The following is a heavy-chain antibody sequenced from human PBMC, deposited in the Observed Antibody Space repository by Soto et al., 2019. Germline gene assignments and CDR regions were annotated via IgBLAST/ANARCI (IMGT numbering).Heavy chain of an antibody. CDR2: ISYDGSNK. Sequence: QVQLVESGGGVVQPGRSLRLSCAASGFTFSSYAMHWVRQAPGKGLEWVAVISYDGSNKYYADSVKGRFTISRDNSKNTLYLQMNSRRAEDTAVYYCARGALKMATTPGGYWGQGTLVTVSS. CDR3: ARGALKMATTPGGY. J-gene: IGHJ4*02. D-gene: IGHD5-12*01. CDR1: GFTFSSYA. V-gene: IGHV3-30-3*01.